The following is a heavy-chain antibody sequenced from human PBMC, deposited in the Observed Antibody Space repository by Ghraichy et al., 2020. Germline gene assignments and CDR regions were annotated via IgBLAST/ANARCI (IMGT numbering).Heavy chain of an antibody. CDR2: INPSGGST. CDR3: ARVEGTGEHFDY. Sequence: ASVKVSCKASGYTFTRYYMQWVRQAPGQGLEWMGIINPSGGSTSYAQKFQGRVTMTRDTSTSTVYMELSSLRFEDTAVYYCARVEGTGEHFDYWAREPWSPSPQ. V-gene: IGHV1-46*01. D-gene: IGHD7-27*01. J-gene: IGHJ4*02. CDR1: GYTFTRYY.